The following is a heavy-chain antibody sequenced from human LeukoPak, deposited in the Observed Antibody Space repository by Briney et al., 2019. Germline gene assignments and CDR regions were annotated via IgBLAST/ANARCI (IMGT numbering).Heavy chain of an antibody. J-gene: IGHJ1*01. Sequence: GASVKVSCKVSGYTLTELSMHWVRQAPGKGLEWMGGFDPEDGETIYAQKFQGRVTITRDTSASTAYMELSSLRSEDTAMYYCARVPLHDRNDYYYPHWGQGTVVTVSS. CDR2: FDPEDGET. CDR1: GYTLTELS. D-gene: IGHD3-22*01. CDR3: ARVPLHDRNDYYYPH. V-gene: IGHV1-24*01.